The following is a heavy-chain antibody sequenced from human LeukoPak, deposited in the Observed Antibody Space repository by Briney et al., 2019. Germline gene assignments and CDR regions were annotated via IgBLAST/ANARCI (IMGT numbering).Heavy chain of an antibody. Sequence: GGSLRLSCAASGFTFSGYPIHWVRQAPGKGLEWVAVISYDGSNKYYADSVKGRFTISRDNSKNTLYLQMNSLRAEDTAVYYCARETSGYSYGYYYYYGMDVWGQGTTVTVSS. CDR1: GFTFSGYP. CDR2: ISYDGSNK. CDR3: ARETSGYSYGYYYYYGMDV. V-gene: IGHV3-30-3*01. J-gene: IGHJ6*02. D-gene: IGHD5-18*01.